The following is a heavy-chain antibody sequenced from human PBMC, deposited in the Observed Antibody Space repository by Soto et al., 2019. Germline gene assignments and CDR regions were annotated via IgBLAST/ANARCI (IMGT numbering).Heavy chain of an antibody. J-gene: IGHJ5*02. CDR1: GYTFISYA. V-gene: IGHV1-3*01. CDR3: AGDKGVCSSTSCPYNWFDP. Sequence: ASVKVSCKASGYTFISYAMHWVRQAPGQRLEWMGWINAGNGNTKYSQKFQGRVTISRDTSASTAYLELSSLRSEDTAVYYCAGDKGVCSSTSCPYNWFDPWGQGTLVTVSS. D-gene: IGHD2-2*01. CDR2: INAGNGNT.